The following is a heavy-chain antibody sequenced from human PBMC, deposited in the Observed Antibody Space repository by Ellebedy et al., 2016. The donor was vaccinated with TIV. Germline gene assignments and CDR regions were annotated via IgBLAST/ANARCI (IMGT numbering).Heavy chain of an antibody. CDR1: GYTFTSYG. CDR2: ISAYNGNT. V-gene: IGHV1-18*01. J-gene: IGHJ5*02. Sequence: ASVKVSCXASGYTFTSYGISWVRQAPGQGLEWMGWISAYNGNTNYAQKFQGRVTMTRDTSTSTVYMELSSLRSEDTAVYYCARGPITIFGVVISNLNWFDPWGQGTLVTVSS. D-gene: IGHD3-3*01. CDR3: ARGPITIFGVVISNLNWFDP.